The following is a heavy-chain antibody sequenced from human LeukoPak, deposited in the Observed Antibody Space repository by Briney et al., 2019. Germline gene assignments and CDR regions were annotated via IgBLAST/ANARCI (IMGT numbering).Heavy chain of an antibody. CDR3: ARGDVLLWFGELSP. D-gene: IGHD3-10*01. V-gene: IGHV3-30*02. J-gene: IGHJ5*02. CDR1: GFTFSNSD. CDR2: IRYDGNNK. Sequence: PGGSLRLSCAASGFTFSNSDMHWVRQAPGKGLEWVAFIRYDGNNKYYADSVKGRFTISRDNSKNTLDLQMNSLRAEDTAVYYCARGDVLLWFGELSPWGQGTLVTVSS.